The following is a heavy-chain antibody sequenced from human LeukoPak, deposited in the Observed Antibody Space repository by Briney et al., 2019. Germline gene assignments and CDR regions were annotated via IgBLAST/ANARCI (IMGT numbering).Heavy chain of an antibody. D-gene: IGHD4-17*01. CDR2: MNPNSGNT. CDR1: GYTFTSYD. V-gene: IGHV1-8*01. Sequence: ASVKVSCKASGYTFTSYDINWVRQATEQGLEWMGWMNPNSGNTGYAQKFQDRVTMTTNTSTTTAYMELSSLRSEDTAVYYCARGSPKSAVRGKIPDYWGQGTLVTVSS. CDR3: ARGSPKSAVRGKIPDY. J-gene: IGHJ4*02.